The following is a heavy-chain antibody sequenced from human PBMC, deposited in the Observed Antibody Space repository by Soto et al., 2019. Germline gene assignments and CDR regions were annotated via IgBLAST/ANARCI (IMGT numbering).Heavy chain of an antibody. CDR3: ARESEDLTSNFDY. CDR1: VFTFTRYS. CDR2: ISSTTNYI. J-gene: IGHJ4*02. V-gene: IGHV3-21*01. Sequence: GWSLRLSCWASVFTFTRYSMNWCRQAPGKGLEWVSSISSTTNYIYYADSMKGRFTVSRDNAKNSVYLEMNSLSAEDTAVYYCARESEDLTSNFDYWGQGTLVTVSS.